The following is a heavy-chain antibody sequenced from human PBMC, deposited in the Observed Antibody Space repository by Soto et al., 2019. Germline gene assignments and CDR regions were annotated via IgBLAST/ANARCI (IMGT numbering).Heavy chain of an antibody. CDR1: GGSISSYY. Sequence: SETLSLTCTVSGGSISSYYWSWIRQPPGKGLEWIGYIYYSGSTNYNPSLKSRVTISVDTSKNQFSLKLSSVTAADTAVYYCARAGKWLRSYFDYWGQGTLVTVSS. D-gene: IGHD5-12*01. CDR3: ARAGKWLRSYFDY. J-gene: IGHJ4*02. CDR2: IYYSGST. V-gene: IGHV4-59*01.